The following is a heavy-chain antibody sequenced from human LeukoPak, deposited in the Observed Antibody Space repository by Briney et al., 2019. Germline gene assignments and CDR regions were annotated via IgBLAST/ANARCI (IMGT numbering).Heavy chain of an antibody. Sequence: GGSLRLSCAASGFTFSSYAMHWVRQAPGKGLEWVSVIYSGGSTYYADSVKGRFTISRDNSKNTLYLQMNSLRAEDTAVYYCARASSGYYYWGQGTLVTVSS. V-gene: IGHV3-53*01. CDR1: GFTFSSYA. D-gene: IGHD3-22*01. CDR3: ARASSGYYY. J-gene: IGHJ4*02. CDR2: IYSGGST.